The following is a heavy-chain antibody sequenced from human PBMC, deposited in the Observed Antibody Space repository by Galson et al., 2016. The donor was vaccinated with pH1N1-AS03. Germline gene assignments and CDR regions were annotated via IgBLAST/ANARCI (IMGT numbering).Heavy chain of an antibody. V-gene: IGHV1-18*01. Sequence: SVKVSCKASGYNFVTYGITWVRQGPGQGLEWMGWINPYSTNTNYAKKVQDRLTMTADTSTTTAHLDLRNLGSDDTAVYYCARVVAGRPFLIDYWGQGTLVIVSS. CDR3: ARVVAGRPFLIDY. CDR1: GYNFVTYG. J-gene: IGHJ4*02. CDR2: INPYSTNT. D-gene: IGHD6-6*01.